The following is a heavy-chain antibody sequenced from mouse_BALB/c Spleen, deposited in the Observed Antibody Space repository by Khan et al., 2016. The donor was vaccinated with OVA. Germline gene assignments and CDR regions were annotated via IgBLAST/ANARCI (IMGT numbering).Heavy chain of an antibody. D-gene: IGHD2-14*01. J-gene: IGHJ3*01. Sequence: EVQLQESGPSLVHPSQTLSLACSVPGDSITSGFWRWIRTFPGTNLASIGYMIYSGYTYYNPSLTGRSSLTPQTSTNQYYLQWRSVTTEETATYYCARSTYRYAFADWGQGTLVTVSA. CDR2: MIYSGYT. V-gene: IGHV3-8*02. CDR1: GDSITSGF. CDR3: ARSTYRYAFAD.